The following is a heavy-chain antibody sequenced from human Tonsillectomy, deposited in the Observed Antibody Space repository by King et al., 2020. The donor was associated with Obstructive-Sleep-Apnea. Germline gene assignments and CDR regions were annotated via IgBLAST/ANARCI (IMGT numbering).Heavy chain of an antibody. CDR2: TSSKATRFTT. D-gene: IGHD4-11*01. Sequence: VQLVESGGGLVQPGGSLRLSCAASGFTFSGPYMDWVRQAPGKGLEWVCLTSSKATRFTTEYAASVKGRFAISRDFSRNSLFLQMKRLKTEDTAVYYCAKEGRRRLHVDYGGQGTLVTVSS. J-gene: IGHJ4*02. V-gene: IGHV3-72*01. CDR1: GFTFSGPY. CDR3: AKEGRRRLHVDY.